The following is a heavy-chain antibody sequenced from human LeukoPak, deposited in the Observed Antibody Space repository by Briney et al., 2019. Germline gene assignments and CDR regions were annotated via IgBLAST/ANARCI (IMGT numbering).Heavy chain of an antibody. V-gene: IGHV4-30-4*01. CDR1: GGSISRGDYY. D-gene: IGHD3-10*01. CDR2: IYYSGGT. CDR3: ARVTGGSGSYYSPLHYYFDY. J-gene: IGHJ4*02. Sequence: SETLSLTCTVSGGSISRGDYYWSWIRQPPGKGLEWIGYIYYSGGTYYNPSLKSRVTISVGTSKNQFSLKLSSVTAADTAVYYCARVTGGSGSYYSPLHYYFDYWGQGTLVTVSS.